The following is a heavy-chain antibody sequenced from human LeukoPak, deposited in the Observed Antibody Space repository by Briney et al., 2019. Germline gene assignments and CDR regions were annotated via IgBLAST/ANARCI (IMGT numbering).Heavy chain of an antibody. CDR2: ISSSGGTM. V-gene: IGHV3-48*03. Sequence: PGGSLRLSCEASGFTFSRFEINWVRQAPGKGLEWVSYISSSGGTMDYADSVKGRFTVSRDNGKKLVHLQLNSLRAEDTAVYFCARIPHPDYADAQWGQGTLVIVSS. CDR1: GFTFSRFE. J-gene: IGHJ4*02. CDR3: ARIPHPDYADAQ. D-gene: IGHD4-17*01.